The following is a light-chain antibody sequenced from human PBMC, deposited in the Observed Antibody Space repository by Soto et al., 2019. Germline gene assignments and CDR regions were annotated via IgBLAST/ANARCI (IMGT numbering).Light chain of an antibody. V-gene: IGKV1-9*01. CDR2: PAS. J-gene: IGKJ2*03. CDR1: QDINTY. Sequence: DIQLTQSPSFLSASVGDRVTVSCRASQDINTYLAWFQQKPGKVPQLLVYPASTLQDGVPSRFSGRGSGTEFTLTINNLQPEDFATYYCQHLRAYPFSFGQVTKLDVK. CDR3: QHLRAYPFS.